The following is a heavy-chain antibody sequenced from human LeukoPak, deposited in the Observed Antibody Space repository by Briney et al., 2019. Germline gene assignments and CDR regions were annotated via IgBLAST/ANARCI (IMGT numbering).Heavy chain of an antibody. CDR3: ASQPYYYGSGGGRFDY. J-gene: IGHJ4*02. V-gene: IGHV1-18*04. D-gene: IGHD3-10*01. Sequence: ASVKVSCKASGYTFTSYGISWVRQAPGQGLEWMGWISAYNGNTNYAQKLQGRVTMTTDTSTSTAYMELRSLRSDGTAVYYCASQPYYYGSGGGRFDYWGQGTLVTVSS. CDR2: ISAYNGNT. CDR1: GYTFTSYG.